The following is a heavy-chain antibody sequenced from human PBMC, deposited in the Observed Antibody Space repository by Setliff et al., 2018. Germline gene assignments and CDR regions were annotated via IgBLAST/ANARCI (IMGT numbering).Heavy chain of an antibody. CDR1: GYTFTGHH. J-gene: IGHJ6*03. Sequence: ASVKVSCKASGYTFTGHHLHWVRQAPGQGLEWMGWINPNSGGTNCAQQFQGRVTIITDESTSTAYMELTSLRTEDTAVYYCAREGVDTRSSTDYRYYMDVWGKGTTVTVSS. D-gene: IGHD5-18*01. V-gene: IGHV1-2*02. CDR2: INPNSGGT. CDR3: AREGVDTRSSTDYRYYMDV.